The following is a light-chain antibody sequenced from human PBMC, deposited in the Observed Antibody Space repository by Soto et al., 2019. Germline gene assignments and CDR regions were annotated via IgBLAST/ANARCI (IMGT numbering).Light chain of an antibody. Sequence: EIVMTQSPATLSVSPGERATLSCRASQSVTSKLAWYQFKPGQAPRLLIYAASTRATGIPARFSGSGSGTDFTLNISSLQSEDIATYYCQQYNTWPPITFGKGTKVEI. CDR3: QQYNTWPPIT. V-gene: IGKV3D-15*01. CDR2: AAS. CDR1: QSVTSK. J-gene: IGKJ1*01.